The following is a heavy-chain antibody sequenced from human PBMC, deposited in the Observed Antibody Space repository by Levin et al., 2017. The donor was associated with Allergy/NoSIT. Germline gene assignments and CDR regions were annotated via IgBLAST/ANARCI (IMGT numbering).Heavy chain of an antibody. J-gene: IGHJ4*02. Sequence: ASVKVSCKASGYTFTTYAMHWVRQAPGQRLEWMGWVNTGDGNTKYLQNFQARVTFTRDTSASTAYMEVSSLRFEDTAVYYCVVVDLGDYWGQGTLVTVSS. CDR1: GYTFTTYA. CDR3: VVVDLGDY. V-gene: IGHV1-3*04. CDR2: VNTGDGNT. D-gene: IGHD2-15*01.